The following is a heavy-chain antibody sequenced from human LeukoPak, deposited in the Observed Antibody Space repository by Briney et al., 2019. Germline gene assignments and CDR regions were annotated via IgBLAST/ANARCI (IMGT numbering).Heavy chain of an antibody. J-gene: IGHJ6*03. CDR2: IIPIFGTA. CDR1: GGTFSSYA. V-gene: IGHV1-69*05. CDR3: ARGVRFLEWSNMDV. D-gene: IGHD3-3*01. Sequence: ASVKVSCKASGGTFSSYAISWVRQAPGQGLEWMGGIIPIFGTANYAQKFQGRVTITTNESTSTAYMELSSLRSEDTAVYYCARGVRFLEWSNMDVWGKGTTVTVSS.